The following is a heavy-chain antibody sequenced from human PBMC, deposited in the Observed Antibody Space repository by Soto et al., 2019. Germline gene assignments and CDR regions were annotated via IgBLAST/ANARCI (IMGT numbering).Heavy chain of an antibody. V-gene: IGHV4-39*02. Sequence: PSETLSLTCTVSGGSISSSSYYWGWIRQPPGKGLEWIGSIYYSGSTYYNPSLKSRVTISVDTSKNQFSLKLGSVTAADTAVYYCARDPQYYDFWSGYWYYFDYWGQGTLVTVSS. D-gene: IGHD3-3*01. CDR2: IYYSGST. CDR3: ARDPQYYDFWSGYWYYFDY. CDR1: GGSISSSSYY. J-gene: IGHJ4*02.